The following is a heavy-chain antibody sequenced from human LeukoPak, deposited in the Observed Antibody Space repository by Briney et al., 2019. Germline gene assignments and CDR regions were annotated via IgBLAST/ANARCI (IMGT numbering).Heavy chain of an antibody. D-gene: IGHD2-2*02. CDR2: VSGSGGST. CDR1: GFTFTNYA. V-gene: IGHV3-23*01. Sequence: GGSLRLSCAASGFTFTNYAMSWVRQAPGKGLEWVSTVSGSGGSTYYADSVKGRFTISRDNSKNTLYLQMNSLRAEDTAIYYCAKAGVVPAAIGAYYFDYWGQGTLVTVSS. J-gene: IGHJ4*02. CDR3: AKAGVVPAAIGAYYFDY.